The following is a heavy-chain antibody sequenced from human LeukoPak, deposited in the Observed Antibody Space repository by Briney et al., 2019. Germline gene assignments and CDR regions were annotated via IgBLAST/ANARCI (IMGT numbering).Heavy chain of an antibody. Sequence: GGSLRLSCAASGFTFSSYAVSWVRQAPGKGLEWVSAISGGGGSTYYADSVKGRLTISRDNSKNTLYLQMNSLRAEDTAVYYCAKSSKAAPNYYFDYWGQGALVTVSS. CDR2: ISGGGGST. J-gene: IGHJ4*02. D-gene: IGHD6-25*01. CDR3: AKSSKAAPNYYFDY. CDR1: GFTFSSYA. V-gene: IGHV3-23*01.